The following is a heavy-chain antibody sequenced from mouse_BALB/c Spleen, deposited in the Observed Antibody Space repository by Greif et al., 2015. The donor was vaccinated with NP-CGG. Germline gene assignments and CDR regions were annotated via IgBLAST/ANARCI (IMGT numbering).Heavy chain of an antibody. J-gene: IGHJ4*01. D-gene: IGHD2-1*01. Sequence: QVQLQQSGPGLVQPSQSLSITCTVSGFSLTSYGVHWVRQSPGKGLEWLGVIWRGGSTDYNAAFMSRLSITKDNSKSQIFFKMNSLQADDTAIYYCAKNDGNSYAMDYWGQGTSVTVSS. CDR1: GFSLTSYG. CDR3: AKNDGNSYAMDY. CDR2: IWRGGST. V-gene: IGHV2-5*01.